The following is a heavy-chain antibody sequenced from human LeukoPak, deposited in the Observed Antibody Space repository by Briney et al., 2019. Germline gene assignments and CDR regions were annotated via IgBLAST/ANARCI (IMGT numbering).Heavy chain of an antibody. CDR2: INQDGSET. CDR1: GFTFSNYW. V-gene: IGHV3-7*01. CDR3: ARDFQSAY. Sequence: GGSLRLSCTASGFTFSNYWMSWVRQAPGKGLEWVAYINQDGSETNYVDSGKGRFTVSRDNGKNSLWLQLNSLRVEDTAVYYCARDFQSAYWGQGALVTVSS. J-gene: IGHJ4*02.